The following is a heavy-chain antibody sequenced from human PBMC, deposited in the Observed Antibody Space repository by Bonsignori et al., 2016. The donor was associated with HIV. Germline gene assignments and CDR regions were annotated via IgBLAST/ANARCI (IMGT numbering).Heavy chain of an antibody. CDR2: IKQDGSEK. D-gene: IGHD6-13*01. Sequence: WIRQPPGKGLEWVANIKQDGSEKYYADSVKGRLTISRDNAQNSLYLQMNSLRAEDTALYFCARVISPGTGYSSSPYYFDSWGQGTLVTVSS. J-gene: IGHJ4*02. CDR3: ARVISPGTGYSSSPYYFDS. V-gene: IGHV3-7*03.